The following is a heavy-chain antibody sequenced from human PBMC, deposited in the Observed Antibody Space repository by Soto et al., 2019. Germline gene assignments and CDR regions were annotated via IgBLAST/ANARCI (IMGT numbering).Heavy chain of an antibody. CDR2: IIPIFGTT. J-gene: IGHJ4*02. D-gene: IGHD3-22*01. CDR1: GGTFSSDA. V-gene: IGHV1-69*06. CDR3: AKNTYYYDSSGYYYYFDY. Sequence: SVKVSCKASGGTFSSDAISWVRQAPGQGLEWMGGIIPIFGTTDYAQKFQGRVTITADTSTSTAYMELSSLRSEDTAMYYCAKNTYYYDSSGYYYYFDYWGQGTLVTVSS.